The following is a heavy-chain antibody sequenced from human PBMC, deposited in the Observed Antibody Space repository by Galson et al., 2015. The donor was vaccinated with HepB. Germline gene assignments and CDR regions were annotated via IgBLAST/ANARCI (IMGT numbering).Heavy chain of an antibody. CDR1: GGTFSSYT. CDR2: IIPILGIA. Sequence: SVKVSCKASGGTFSSYTISWVRQAPGQGLEWMGRIIPILGIANYAQKFQGRVTITADKSTSTAYMELSSLRSEDTAVYYCARDRGTITYCSSTSCYWTQPPWFDPWGQGTLVTVSS. V-gene: IGHV1-69*04. J-gene: IGHJ5*02. D-gene: IGHD2-2*01. CDR3: ARDRGTITYCSSTSCYWTQPPWFDP.